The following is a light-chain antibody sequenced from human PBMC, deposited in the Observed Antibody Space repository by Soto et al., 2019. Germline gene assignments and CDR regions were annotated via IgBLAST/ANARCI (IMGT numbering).Light chain of an antibody. CDR2: YVS. V-gene: IGLV2-11*01. CDR3: CLYAVTFYV. Sequence: QXARTQPLRLSGSPGHSVPLSCTGTSSDVGTYDFVSWYQQHPGKAPRLTIFYVSERPSGVPDRFSGSKSGNTASLTISGLQAEDEADYYCCLYAVTFYVFGTGTKVTVL. CDR1: SSDVGTYDF. J-gene: IGLJ1*01.